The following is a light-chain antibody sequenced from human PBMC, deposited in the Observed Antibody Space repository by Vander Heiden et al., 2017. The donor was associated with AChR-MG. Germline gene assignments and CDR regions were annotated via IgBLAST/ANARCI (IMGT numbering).Light chain of an antibody. Sequence: QSALTQPASVSGSPGPSITISCTGTSSDVGTYNLVSWYQQHPGKAPKLMIYDVTKRPPGVPDRFSGSKSGNTASLTISGLQAEDEADFYCCSYAGYYTLVFGGGTKLTVL. CDR1: SSDVGTYNL. CDR3: CSYAGYYTLV. CDR2: DVT. V-gene: IGLV2-11*01. J-gene: IGLJ2*01.